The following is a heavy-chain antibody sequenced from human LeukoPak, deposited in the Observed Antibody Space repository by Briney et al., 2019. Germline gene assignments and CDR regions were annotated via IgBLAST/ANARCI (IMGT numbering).Heavy chain of an antibody. D-gene: IGHD6-19*01. CDR3: ARDIGVDSSGFERPVSDAFDI. CDR1: GGTFSSYA. CDR2: IIPIFGTA. Sequence: SVKVSCKASGGTFSSYAISWVRQAPGQGLEWMGGIIPIFGTANYAQKFQGRVTITADESTSTAYMELSSLRSEDTAVYYCARDIGVDSSGFERPVSDAFDIWGQGTMVTVSS. J-gene: IGHJ3*02. V-gene: IGHV1-69*13.